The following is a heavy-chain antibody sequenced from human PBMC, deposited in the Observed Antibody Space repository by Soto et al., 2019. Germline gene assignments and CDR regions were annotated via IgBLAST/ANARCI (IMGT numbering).Heavy chain of an antibody. V-gene: IGHV1-69*12. D-gene: IGHD2-2*01. CDR3: ARHVPAAGYYYGMDV. J-gene: IGHJ6*02. CDR1: GGTFSSYA. CDR2: IIPIFGTA. Sequence: QVQLVQAGAEVKKPGSSVKVSCKASGGTFSSYAISGVRQAPGQGIEWMGGIIPIFGTANYAQKFQARVTITADESTSTAYMELSSMRSEDTAVYDCARHVPAAGYYYGMDVWGQGTTVTVSS.